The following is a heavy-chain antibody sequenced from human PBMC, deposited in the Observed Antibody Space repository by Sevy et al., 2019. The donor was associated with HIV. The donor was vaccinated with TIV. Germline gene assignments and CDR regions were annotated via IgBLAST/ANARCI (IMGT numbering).Heavy chain of an antibody. J-gene: IGHJ4*02. D-gene: IGHD6-13*01. V-gene: IGHV3-49*04. CDR2: LKSDVYGGTF. CDR1: GFTFGDYC. Sequence: GGSLRLSCTASGFTFGDYCMSWVRQAPGKGLEWVAFLKSDVYGGTFDHAASVRGRFVISRDDSKTIAYLQMNDLKTEDTGVYYCTRWKAAQSIFDYWGQGALVTVSS. CDR3: TRWKAAQSIFDY.